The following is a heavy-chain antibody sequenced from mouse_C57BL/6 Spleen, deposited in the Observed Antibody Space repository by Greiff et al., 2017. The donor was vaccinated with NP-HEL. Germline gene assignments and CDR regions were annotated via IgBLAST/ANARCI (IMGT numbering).Heavy chain of an antibody. CDR1: GFTFSDYG. CDR3: ARASIYDGNLYARDD. D-gene: IGHD2-1*01. Sequence: EVQGVESGGGLVKPGGSLKLSCAASGFTFSDYGMHWVRQAPEKGLEWVAYISSGSSTIYYADTVKGRFTITRDTATNTPFLQLTSLRSEDTAMYYCARASIYDGNLYARDDWGQGTSVTVSS. V-gene: IGHV5-17*01. J-gene: IGHJ4*01. CDR2: ISSGSSTI.